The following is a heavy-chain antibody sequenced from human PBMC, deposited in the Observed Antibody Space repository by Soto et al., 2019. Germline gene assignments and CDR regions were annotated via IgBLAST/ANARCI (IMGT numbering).Heavy chain of an antibody. CDR1: GGSISSSSYY. V-gene: IGHV4-39*01. Sequence: SETLSLTCTVSGGSISSSSYYWGWIRQPPGKGLEWIGSIYYSGSAYYNPSLKSRVTISVDTSKNQFSLKLSSVTAADTAVYYCARHGRDYYDSSGFGWFDPWGQGTLVTVS. CDR2: IYYSGSA. CDR3: ARHGRDYYDSSGFGWFDP. D-gene: IGHD3-22*01. J-gene: IGHJ5*02.